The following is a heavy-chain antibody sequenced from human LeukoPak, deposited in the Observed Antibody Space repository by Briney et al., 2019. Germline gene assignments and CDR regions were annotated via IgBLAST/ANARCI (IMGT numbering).Heavy chain of an antibody. CDR2: ISYDGSNK. CDR1: GFTFSSYA. J-gene: IGHJ6*03. CDR3: ARGPEGDCSSTSCYYYYYMDV. Sequence: GSLRLSCAASGFTFSSYAMQWVRQAPGKGLEWVAVISYDGSNKYYADSVKGRFTISRDNSKNTLYLQMNSLRAEDTAVYYCARGPEGDCSSTSCYYYYYMDVWGKGTTVTVSS. V-gene: IGHV3-30*01. D-gene: IGHD2-2*01.